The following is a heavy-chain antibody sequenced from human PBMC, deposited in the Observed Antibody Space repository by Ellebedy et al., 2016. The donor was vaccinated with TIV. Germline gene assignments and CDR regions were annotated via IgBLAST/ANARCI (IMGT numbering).Heavy chain of an antibody. CDR2: IKPDGSVT. V-gene: IGHV3-7*03. J-gene: IGHJ3*02. Sequence: GESLKISCAASGFNITNYFMSWVRQSPGKGLDWVASIKPDGSVTYYVDSVEGRFTISRDNARNSLYLQMNSLRAEDTAMYYCPRDNTNPRSAFDIWGQGTMVTVSS. CDR3: PRDNTNPRSAFDI. CDR1: GFNITNYF.